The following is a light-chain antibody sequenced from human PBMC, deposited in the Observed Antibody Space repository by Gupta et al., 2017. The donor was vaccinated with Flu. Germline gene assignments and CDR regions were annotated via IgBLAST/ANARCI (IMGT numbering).Light chain of an antibody. CDR1: ESISTF. J-gene: IGKJ2*01. Sequence: QMSQSPSSLSAFVGDKVAITCRASESISTFLSWYQQKPGQAPTLLIYTASTVQTGVPSRFSGSGSETDFTLTISSLQPEDLATYYCQHRDSVPVTFGQGTKLDIK. V-gene: IGKV1-39*01. CDR3: QHRDSVPVT. CDR2: TAS.